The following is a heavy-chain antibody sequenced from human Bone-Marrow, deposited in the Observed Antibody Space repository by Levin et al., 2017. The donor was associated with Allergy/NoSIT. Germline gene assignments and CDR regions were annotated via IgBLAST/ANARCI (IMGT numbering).Heavy chain of an antibody. D-gene: IGHD4-17*01. Sequence: GGSLRLSCSASGFNFSSYWMHWVRQAPGKGLVWVSRINRDGSSTSYADSVKGRFTISRDNAKNTLYLHMNSLRAEDTSVYYCARDRVTTNWYFDLWSRGTLVTVTS. J-gene: IGHJ2*01. CDR3: ARDRVTTNWYFDL. V-gene: IGHV3-74*01. CDR2: INRDGSST. CDR1: GFNFSSYW.